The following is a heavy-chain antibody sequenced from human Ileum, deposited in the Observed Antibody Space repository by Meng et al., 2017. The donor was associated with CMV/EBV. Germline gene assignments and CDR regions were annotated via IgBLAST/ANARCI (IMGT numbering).Heavy chain of an antibody. V-gene: IGHV3-30*13. CDR1: FTCGRYG. Sequence: FTCGRYGMVWGLQGPGRRLEWVASIAYDGSNGYYADSVKDRFTISRDNYKSSLYQQLNSLSADDRAGYCCASGRTGGSGWTEDFDYWGQGTLVTVSS. J-gene: IGHJ4*02. CDR3: ASGRTGGSGWTEDFDY. D-gene: IGHD6-19*01. CDR2: IAYDGSNG.